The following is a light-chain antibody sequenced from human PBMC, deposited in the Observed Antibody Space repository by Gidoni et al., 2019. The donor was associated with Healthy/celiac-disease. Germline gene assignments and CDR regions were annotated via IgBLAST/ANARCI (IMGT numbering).Light chain of an antibody. J-gene: IGKJ2*01. CDR3: QQYGSSSYT. CDR1: QSVSSSY. Sequence: IVLTQSPGTLSLSPGERATLSCRASQSVSSSYLAWYQQKPGQAPRLLIYGASSRATGIPDRFSGSGSGTDFTLTISRLEPEDFAVDYCQQYGSSSYTFGQGTKLEIK. CDR2: GAS. V-gene: IGKV3-20*01.